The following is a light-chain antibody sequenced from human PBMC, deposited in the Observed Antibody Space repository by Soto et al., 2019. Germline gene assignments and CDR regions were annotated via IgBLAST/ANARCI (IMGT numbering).Light chain of an antibody. Sequence: QSALTQPASVSGSPGQSITISCTGTSSDVGGYNYVSWYQQHPGEAPKLMIYEVSYRPSGISNRFSASKSGNTASLTISGVPAEDEGGYYCSSYISDNTHVFGSGTKLTVL. V-gene: IGLV2-14*01. CDR3: SSYISDNTHV. J-gene: IGLJ1*01. CDR1: SSDVGGYNY. CDR2: EVS.